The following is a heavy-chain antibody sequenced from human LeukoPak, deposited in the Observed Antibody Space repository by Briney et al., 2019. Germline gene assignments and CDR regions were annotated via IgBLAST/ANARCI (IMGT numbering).Heavy chain of an antibody. CDR2: ISCSGSII. Sequence: GGSQRLSCAASGFTFTNCAMSWVRQAPGKGLEWVSSISCSGSIIYYADSVKGRFTISRDNSKNTLYLQMNSLRAEDTAVYYCARRNSGYYSLDYWGQGTLVTVSS. CDR3: ARRNSGYYSLDY. D-gene: IGHD3-22*01. CDR1: GFTFTNCA. J-gene: IGHJ4*02. V-gene: IGHV3-23*01.